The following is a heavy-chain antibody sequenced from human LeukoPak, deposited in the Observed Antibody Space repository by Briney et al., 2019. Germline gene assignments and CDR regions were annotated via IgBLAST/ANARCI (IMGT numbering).Heavy chain of an antibody. CDR2: IIPILGVP. D-gene: IGHD3-3*01. CDR1: GYTFTSYT. Sequence: GASVKVSCKASGYTFTSYTISWVRQAPGQGLEWMGRIIPILGVPNYAQKFQGRVTITADKSTSTAYMELSSLRSEDTAVYYCARGLTGYYDFWSGYYLDYWGQGTLVTVSS. CDR3: ARGLTGYYDFWSGYYLDY. V-gene: IGHV1-69*02. J-gene: IGHJ4*02.